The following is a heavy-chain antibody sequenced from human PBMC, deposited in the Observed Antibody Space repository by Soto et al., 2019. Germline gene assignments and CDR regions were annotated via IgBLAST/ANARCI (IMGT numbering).Heavy chain of an antibody. CDR2: ISGSGGST. V-gene: IGHV3-23*01. Sequence: EVQLLESGGGLVQPGGSLRLSCAASGFTFSSYPMSWVRQAPGKGLEWGSAISGSGGSTYYADSVKGRFTITRDNSKNTLYLQMNSLRAEDTAVYYCAKADSSTWGSHYYNDMDVWGKGTTVTVSS. CDR3: AKADSSTWGSHYYNDMDV. D-gene: IGHD6-13*01. J-gene: IGHJ6*03. CDR1: GFTFSSYP.